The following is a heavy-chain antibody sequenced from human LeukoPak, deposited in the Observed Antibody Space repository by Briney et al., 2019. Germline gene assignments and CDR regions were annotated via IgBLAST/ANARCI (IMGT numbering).Heavy chain of an antibody. CDR1: GLILNSYA. D-gene: IGHD3-22*01. V-gene: IGHV3-23*01. Sequence: GGSLRLSCAASGLILNSYAMSWVRQAPGKGLEWVSAIRGSGGGTYYADSVKGRFSISRDNSKNTLYLQMNSWRAEDTAVYYCAKDDNAFLNGYYDYWGKGALVTVSS. CDR3: AKDDNAFLNGYYDY. J-gene: IGHJ4*02. CDR2: IRGSGGGT.